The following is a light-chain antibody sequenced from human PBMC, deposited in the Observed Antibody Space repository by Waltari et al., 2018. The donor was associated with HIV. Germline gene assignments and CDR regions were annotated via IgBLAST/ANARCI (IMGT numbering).Light chain of an antibody. J-gene: IGLJ1*01. V-gene: IGLV1-47*01. CDR2: KND. CDR3: ATWDDRLSGRV. Sequence: QSVLTQPPSASGTPGQRVTISCSGSSSNIDFNYVSWYQQVPGTAPKLLIYKNDQWPSGVPDRFSASKSGTSASLVISGLRSEDEADYYCATWDDRLSGRVFGTGTRVTVL. CDR1: SSNIDFNY.